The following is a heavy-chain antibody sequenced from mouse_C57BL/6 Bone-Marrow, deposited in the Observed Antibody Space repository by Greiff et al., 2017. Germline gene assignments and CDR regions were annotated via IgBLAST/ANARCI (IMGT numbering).Heavy chain of an antibody. D-gene: IGHD4-1*01. CDR2: IYPGDGDT. CDR1: GYAFSSSW. Sequence: VQLQQSGPELVKPGASVKISCKASGYAFSSSWMNWVKQRPGKGLEWIGRIYPGDGDTNYNGKFKGKATLTADKSSSTAYMQLSSLTSGDSAVYFCATNWDGWYFDVGGTGTTVTVSS. CDR3: ATNWDGWYFDV. J-gene: IGHJ1*03. V-gene: IGHV1-82*01.